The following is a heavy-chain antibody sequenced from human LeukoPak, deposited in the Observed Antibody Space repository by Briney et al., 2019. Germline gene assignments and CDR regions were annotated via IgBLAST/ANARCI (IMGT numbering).Heavy chain of an antibody. D-gene: IGHD6-19*01. CDR1: GFTFSSYG. CDR2: IRYDGSNK. CDR3: AKDSSGWYGGGLIY. V-gene: IGHV3-30*02. J-gene: IGHJ4*02. Sequence: GGSLRLSCAASGFTFSSYGMHWVRQAPGKGPEWVAFIRYDGSNKYYADSVKGRFTISRDNSKNTLYLQMNSLRAEDTAVYYCAKDSSGWYGGGLIYWGQGTLVTVSS.